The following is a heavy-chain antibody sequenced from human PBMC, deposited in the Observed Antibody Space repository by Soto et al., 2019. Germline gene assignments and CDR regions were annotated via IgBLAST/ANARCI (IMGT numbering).Heavy chain of an antibody. J-gene: IGHJ4*02. D-gene: IGHD5-18*01. CDR2: INAYNGNT. Sequence: ASVKVSCKTSGYNFIDKYGHWVRQAPGQGLEWMGWINAYNGNTHYAQKLQGRVTMTTDTSTSTAYMELRSLRSDDTAVYYCARDVGYGLIDYWGQGTLVTVSS. CDR3: ARDVGYGLIDY. CDR1: GYNFIDKY. V-gene: IGHV1-18*01.